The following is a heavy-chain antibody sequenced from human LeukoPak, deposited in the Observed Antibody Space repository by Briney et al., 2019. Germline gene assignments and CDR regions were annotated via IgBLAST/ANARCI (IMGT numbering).Heavy chain of an antibody. D-gene: IGHD6-19*01. Sequence: ASVKVSCKASGYTFTGYYMHWVRQAPGQGLEWMGWINPNSGGTNYAQKFQGRVTMTRDTSISTAYMELSRLRSDDTAVYYCARGEWLARNYYYYYYYMDVWGKGTTVTVSS. CDR3: ARGEWLARNYYYYYYYMDV. CDR1: GYTFTGYY. CDR2: INPNSGGT. V-gene: IGHV1-2*02. J-gene: IGHJ6*03.